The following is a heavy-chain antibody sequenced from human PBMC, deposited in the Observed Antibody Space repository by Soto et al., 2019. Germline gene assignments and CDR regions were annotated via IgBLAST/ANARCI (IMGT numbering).Heavy chain of an antibody. Sequence: QAHLAQSGAEVKKPGSSVTVSCKASGGTFNSYGISWVRQAPGQGLDWMGVIIPLYGTVNYAQKFQGSGSITADKSTSTGYMDLNSLRSDDTALYYCARVTVIRGVIASHFGLWGQGTQVTVSS. CDR3: ARVTVIRGVIASHFGL. V-gene: IGHV1-69*06. J-gene: IGHJ4*02. CDR1: GGTFNSYG. CDR2: IIPLYGTV. D-gene: IGHD3-10*01.